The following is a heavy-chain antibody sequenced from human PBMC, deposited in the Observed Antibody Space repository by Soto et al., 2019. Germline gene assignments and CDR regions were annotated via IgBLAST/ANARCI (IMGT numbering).Heavy chain of an antibody. V-gene: IGHV1-8*01. D-gene: IGHD3-10*01. J-gene: IGHJ6*03. CDR3: ARGVEEDSGSGSHGYMDV. Sequence: QVQLVQSGAEVRKPGASVKVSCKASGYTFSSFDINWVRQAAGHGLEWMGWMTPNSGHTGYAQKFQGRVTMTRNTSTSTVYMELSSLTSEDTAVYYCARGVEEDSGSGSHGYMDVWGRGTTVTVSS. CDR2: MTPNSGHT. CDR1: GYTFSSFD.